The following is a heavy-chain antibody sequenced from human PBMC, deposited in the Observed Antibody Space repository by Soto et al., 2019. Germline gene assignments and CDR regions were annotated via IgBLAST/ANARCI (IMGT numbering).Heavy chain of an antibody. CDR2: FYYTGST. CDR1: GGSVSSGNYY. V-gene: IGHV4-61*01. CDR3: ARSMHYSDGSNYSPFDY. Sequence: QVQLQESGPGLVKPSETLSLTCTVSGGSVSSGNYYWSWIRQPPGKGLEWIGYFYYTGSTNYNPSPKSRVTISIDASKNQCSLRLSSVTAADTAVYYCARSMHYSDGSNYSPFDYWGQGTLVTVSS. D-gene: IGHD3-22*01. J-gene: IGHJ4*02.